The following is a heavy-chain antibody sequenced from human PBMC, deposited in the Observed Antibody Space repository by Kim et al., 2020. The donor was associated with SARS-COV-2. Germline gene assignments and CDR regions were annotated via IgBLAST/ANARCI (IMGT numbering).Heavy chain of an antibody. Sequence: GGSLRLSCAASGFTVSSNYMSWVRQAPGKGLEWVSVIYSGGSTYYADSVKGRFTISRHNSKNTLYLQMNSLRAEDTAVYYCASTSPVITMVRGVTLRAFDIWGQGTMVTVSS. CDR2: IYSGGST. J-gene: IGHJ3*02. D-gene: IGHD3-10*01. V-gene: IGHV3-53*04. CDR1: GFTVSSNY. CDR3: ASTSPVITMVRGVTLRAFDI.